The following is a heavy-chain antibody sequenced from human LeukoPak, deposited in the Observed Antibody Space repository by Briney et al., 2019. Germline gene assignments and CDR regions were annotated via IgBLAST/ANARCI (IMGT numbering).Heavy chain of an antibody. J-gene: IGHJ4*02. CDR1: GYTFTNYF. CDR2: INPSGGST. CDR3: ARDLQITRRPGSIDY. D-gene: IGHD3-10*01. V-gene: IGHV1-46*01. Sequence: ASVKVSYKASGYTFTNYFMYWVRQAPGQGLEWMGIINPSGGSTNYAQKFQGRVTMTRDMSTSTVYMELSSLRSEDTAVYYCARDLQITRRPGSIDYWGQGTLVTVSS.